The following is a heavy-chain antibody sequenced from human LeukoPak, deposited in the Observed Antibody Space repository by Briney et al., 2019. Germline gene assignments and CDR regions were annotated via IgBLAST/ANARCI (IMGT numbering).Heavy chain of an antibody. J-gene: IGHJ6*03. V-gene: IGHV4-59*11. D-gene: IGHD1-26*01. Sequence: SETLSLTCTVSGGSISAHYWSWIRQSPGKGLEYIGDVYYTGITNYNPSLKSRVTMSVDTSNNQFSLRLTSVTAADTALYYCAKFGTYPVHVSYSYYYMDVWGKGTTVTVSS. CDR1: GGSISAHY. CDR3: AKFGTYPVHVSYSYYYMDV. CDR2: VYYTGIT.